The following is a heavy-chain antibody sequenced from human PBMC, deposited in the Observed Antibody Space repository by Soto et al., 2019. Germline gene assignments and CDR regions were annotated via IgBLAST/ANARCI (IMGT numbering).Heavy chain of an antibody. Sequence: QVQLVVSGGGLVKPGGSLRISCAASGFTFSDYYISWIRQAPGKGLEWVSYISSSGSIIYYADSVKGRFTISRDNAKNSLYVQMNSLRAEDMAVYYCALAGYDSNYYAVTPLSAGHFWGQGTLVTVSS. J-gene: IGHJ4*02. CDR1: GFTFSDYY. CDR3: ALAGYDSNYYAVTPLSAGHF. V-gene: IGHV3-11*01. CDR2: ISSSGSII. D-gene: IGHD4-4*01.